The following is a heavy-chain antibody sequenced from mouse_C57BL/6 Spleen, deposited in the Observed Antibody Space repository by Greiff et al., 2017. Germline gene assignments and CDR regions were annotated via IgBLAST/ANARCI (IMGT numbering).Heavy chain of an antibody. D-gene: IGHD2-2*01. V-gene: IGHV5-17*01. CDR3: ARKENIYYGYDGYAIDY. J-gene: IGHJ4*01. CDR1: GFTFSDYG. CDR2: ISSGSGNI. Sequence: EVKLVESGGGLVKPGGSLKLSCAASGFTFSDYGMHWVRQAPEKGLEWVAYISSGSGNIYYADTVKGRCTISRDNAKNTLFLQMTRLRSEDTAMYYCARKENIYYGYDGYAIDYWGQGTSVTVSS.